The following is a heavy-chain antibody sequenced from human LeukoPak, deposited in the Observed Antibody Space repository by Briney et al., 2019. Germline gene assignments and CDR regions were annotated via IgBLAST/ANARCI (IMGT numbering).Heavy chain of an antibody. CDR3: ARSVVVPAAFNWFDP. Sequence: SETLSLTCTVSGGSISSSNYYWGWIRQPPGKGLEWLGSLSGSTYYNPSLKSRVTIPGDTSKNQFSLNLSSVTAADTAVYYCARSVVVPAAFNWFDPWGQGILVTVSS. D-gene: IGHD2-2*01. V-gene: IGHV4-39*01. CDR1: GGSISSSNYY. J-gene: IGHJ5*02. CDR2: LSGST.